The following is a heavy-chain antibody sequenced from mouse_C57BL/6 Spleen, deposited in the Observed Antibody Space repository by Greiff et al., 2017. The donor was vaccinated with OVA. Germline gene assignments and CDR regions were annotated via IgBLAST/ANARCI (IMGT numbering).Heavy chain of an antibody. V-gene: IGHV1-50*01. Sequence: VQLQQPGAELVKPGASVKLSCKASGYTFTSYWMQWVKQRPGQGLEWIGEIDPSDSYTNYNQKFKGKATLTVDTSSSTAYMQLSSLTSEDSAVYYCARGGSRSFYAMDYWGQGTSVTVSS. CDR2: IDPSDSYT. J-gene: IGHJ4*01. D-gene: IGHD1-1*01. CDR3: ARGGSRSFYAMDY. CDR1: GYTFTSYW.